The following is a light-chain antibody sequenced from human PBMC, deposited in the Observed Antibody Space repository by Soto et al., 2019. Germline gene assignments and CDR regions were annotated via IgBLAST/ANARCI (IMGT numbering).Light chain of an antibody. CDR1: QSTTAW. J-gene: IGKJ2*01. V-gene: IGKV1-5*03. CDR3: QQYNPYSYT. CDR2: KTS. Sequence: DLQVTQSPSTLSASIGDRVTITCRTSQSTTAWLAWYQQKPGKAPKLLIYKTSLLESGVPSRFSGSGSGTEFTLTISSLQPDDFESYYCQQYNPYSYTFGQGTKLEIK.